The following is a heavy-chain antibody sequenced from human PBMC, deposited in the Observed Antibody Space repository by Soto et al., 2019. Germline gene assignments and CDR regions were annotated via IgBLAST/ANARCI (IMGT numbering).Heavy chain of an antibody. Sequence: PGKGLEWVGNIRQDGSEKNYVDSVKGRFTISRDNAKNSLYLQMNSLRAEDTAVYYCAREIVVARGASYFDYWGAGTLVTVSS. J-gene: IGHJ4*02. D-gene: IGHD2-2*01. CDR2: IRQDGSEK. CDR3: AREIVVARGASYFDY. V-gene: IGHV3-7*04.